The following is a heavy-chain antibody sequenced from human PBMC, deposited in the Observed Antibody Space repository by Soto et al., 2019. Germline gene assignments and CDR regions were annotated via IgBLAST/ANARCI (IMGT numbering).Heavy chain of an antibody. CDR3: ARSSSGWIFDY. V-gene: IGHV4-61*01. J-gene: IGHJ4*02. CDR1: GGSVSSGSYY. D-gene: IGHD6-19*01. CDR2: IYYSGST. Sequence: SETLSLTCTVSGGSVSSGSYYWSWIRQPPGKGLEWIGYIYYSGSTNYNPSLKSRVTISVDTSKNQFSLKLSSVTAADTAVYYCARSSSGWIFDYWGQGTLVTVSS.